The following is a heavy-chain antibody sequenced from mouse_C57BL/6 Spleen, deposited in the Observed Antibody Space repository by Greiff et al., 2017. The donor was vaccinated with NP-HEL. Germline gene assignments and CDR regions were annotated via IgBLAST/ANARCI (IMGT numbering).Heavy chain of an antibody. V-gene: IGHV1-61*01. D-gene: IGHD1-1*01. Sequence: QVQLQQPGAELVRPGSSVKLSCKASGYTFTSYWMDWVKQRPGQGLEWIGNIYPSDSETHYNQKFKDKATLTVDKSSSTAYMQLSSLTSEDSAVYYCARGGYYGSHWYFDVWGTGTTVTVSS. CDR2: IYPSDSET. CDR1: GYTFTSYW. CDR3: ARGGYYGSHWYFDV. J-gene: IGHJ1*03.